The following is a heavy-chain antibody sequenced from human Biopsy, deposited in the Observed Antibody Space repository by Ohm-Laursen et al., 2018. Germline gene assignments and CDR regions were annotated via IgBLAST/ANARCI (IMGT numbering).Heavy chain of an antibody. CDR1: GGPFTGHY. CDR2: ISHTGYT. J-gene: IGHJ1*01. Sequence: GTLSLTCTVSGGPFTGHYWTWIRQPPGKGLEWIGHISHTGYTSYKSSLKSRVTISLDTSRKHFSLRLTSLAAADTAVYYCARGSNEYGGLYFPHWGQGTLVTVSS. D-gene: IGHD4-23*01. V-gene: IGHV4-59*11. CDR3: ARGSNEYGGLYFPH.